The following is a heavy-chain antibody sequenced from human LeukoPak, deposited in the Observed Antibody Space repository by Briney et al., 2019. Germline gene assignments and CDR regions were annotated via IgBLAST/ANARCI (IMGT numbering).Heavy chain of an antibody. CDR1: GGTFSSYA. D-gene: IGHD5-12*01. V-gene: IGHV1-69*04. CDR3: ARSFWDIVATMPRDYYGMDV. Sequence: SVKVSCKASGGTFSSYAISWVRQAPGQGLGWMGRIIPILGIANYAQKFQGRVTITAAKSTSTAYMELSSLRSEDTAVYYCARSFWDIVATMPRDYYGMDVWGQGTTVTVSS. J-gene: IGHJ6*02. CDR2: IIPILGIA.